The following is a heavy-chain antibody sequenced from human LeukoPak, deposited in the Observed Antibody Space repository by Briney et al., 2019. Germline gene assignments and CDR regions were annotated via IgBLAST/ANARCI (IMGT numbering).Heavy chain of an antibody. CDR3: ARDGANTAMALAY. V-gene: IGHV1-2*02. D-gene: IGHD5-18*01. Sequence: GASVKVSCKASGYTFTGCYMHWVRQAPGQGLEWMGWINPNSGGTNYAQKFQGRVTMTRDTSISTAYMELSRLRSDDTAVYYCARDGANTAMALAYWGQGTLVTVSS. CDR1: GYTFTGCY. J-gene: IGHJ4*02. CDR2: INPNSGGT.